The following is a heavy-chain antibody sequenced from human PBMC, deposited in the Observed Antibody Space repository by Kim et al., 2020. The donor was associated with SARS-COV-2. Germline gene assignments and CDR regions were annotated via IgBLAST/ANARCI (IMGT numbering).Heavy chain of an antibody. Sequence: GRFTISRVNAKNSLYLQMNSLRDEDTAVYYCARSSRLLRDYYYYYGMDVWGQGTTVTVSS. CDR3: ARSSRLLRDYYYYYGMDV. D-gene: IGHD2-15*01. V-gene: IGHV3-48*02. J-gene: IGHJ6*02.